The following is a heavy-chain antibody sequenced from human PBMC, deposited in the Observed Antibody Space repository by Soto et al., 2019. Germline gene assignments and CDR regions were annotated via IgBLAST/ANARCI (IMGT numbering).Heavy chain of an antibody. CDR3: ARDRDASWYSSGYFDY. D-gene: IGHD6-19*01. Sequence: QVQLVESGGGVVQPGRSLRLSCAASGFTFSSYAMHWVRQAPGKGLEWVAVISYDGSNKYYADSVKGRFTISRDNSKNTLYLQMNSLRAEDTDVYYCARDRDASWYSSGYFDYWGQGTLVTVSS. CDR1: GFTFSSYA. J-gene: IGHJ4*02. V-gene: IGHV3-30-3*01. CDR2: ISYDGSNK.